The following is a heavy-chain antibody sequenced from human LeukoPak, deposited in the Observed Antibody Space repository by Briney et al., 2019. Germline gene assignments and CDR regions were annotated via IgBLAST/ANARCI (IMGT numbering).Heavy chain of an antibody. J-gene: IGHJ4*02. CDR1: GFTVSSNY. Sequence: GGSLRLSCAASGFTVSSNYMSWVRQAPGKGLEWVSCISGVGDRTYYGDSVKGRFTISRDNSKNTAYLQMKSLSAEDSAVYYCVKDCSGGSCYSARLDDWGQGTLVSVSS. CDR3: VKDCSGGSCYSARLDD. D-gene: IGHD2-15*01. V-gene: IGHV3-23*01. CDR2: ISGVGDRT.